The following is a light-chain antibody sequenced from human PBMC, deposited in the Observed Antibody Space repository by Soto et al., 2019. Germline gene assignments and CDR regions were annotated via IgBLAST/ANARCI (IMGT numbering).Light chain of an antibody. CDR1: QSINSN. J-gene: IGKJ4*01. Sequence: EIVMTQSPATLSLSPGERATLSCGASQSINSNLAWYQQKPCQGPWLFIFRASSRAAGIPARFSGSGSGTEFNLTISGLQSEDFAVYYCQQYNNWPRATFGGGTRVEIK. CDR3: QQYNNWPRAT. CDR2: RAS. V-gene: IGKV3-15*01.